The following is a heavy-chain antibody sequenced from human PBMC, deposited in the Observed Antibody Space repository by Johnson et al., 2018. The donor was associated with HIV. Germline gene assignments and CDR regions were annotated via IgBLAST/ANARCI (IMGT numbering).Heavy chain of an antibody. CDR3: AREGPLTFGGSDAFDI. D-gene: IGHD3-16*01. J-gene: IGHJ3*02. CDR2: IKQDGSEK. CDR1: GFTFSSYW. Sequence: VQLVESGGGVVQPGRSLRLSCAASGFTFSSYWMSWVRQAPGKGLEWVANIKQDGSEKYYVDSVKGRFTISRDNAKNSLYLQMNSLRAEDTALYYCAREGPLTFGGSDAFDIWGQGTMVTVSS. V-gene: IGHV3-7*03.